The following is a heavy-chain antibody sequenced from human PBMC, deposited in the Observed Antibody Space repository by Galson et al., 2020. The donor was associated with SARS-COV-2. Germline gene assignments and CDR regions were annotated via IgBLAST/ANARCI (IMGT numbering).Heavy chain of an antibody. V-gene: IGHV3-30*04. Sequence: GGSLRLSCAASGFTFSRYAMHWVRQAPGKGLERVAVLSYDGSNKYYADSVKGRFTISRDNSKNTLYLQMNSLRAEDTAVYYCAKGYAKYYYYYMDVWGKGTTVTISS. D-gene: IGHD2-8*01. CDR1: GFTFSRYA. J-gene: IGHJ6*03. CDR2: LSYDGSNK. CDR3: AKGYAKYYYYYMDV.